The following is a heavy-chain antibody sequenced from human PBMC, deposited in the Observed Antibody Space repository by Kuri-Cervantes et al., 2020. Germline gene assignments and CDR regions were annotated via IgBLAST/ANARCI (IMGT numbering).Heavy chain of an antibody. Sequence: SETLSLTCTVSGGSISSSSYYWGWIRQPPGKGLEWIGSIYYSGSTYYNPSLKSRVTISVDTSKNQFSLKLSSVTAADTAVYYCARLDYGDYRRRTWYFDLWGRGTLVTVSS. D-gene: IGHD4-17*01. V-gene: IGHV4-39*07. J-gene: IGHJ2*01. CDR3: ARLDYGDYRRRTWYFDL. CDR2: IYYSGST. CDR1: GGSISSSSYY.